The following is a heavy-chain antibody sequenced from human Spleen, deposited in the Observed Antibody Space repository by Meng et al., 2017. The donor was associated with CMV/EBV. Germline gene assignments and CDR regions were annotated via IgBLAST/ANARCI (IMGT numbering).Heavy chain of an antibody. CDR2: IVGSGGGT. CDR1: GFTFSTYA. V-gene: IGHV3-23*01. Sequence: GGSLRLSCEASGFTFSTYAMSWVRQAPGKGLEWVSVIVGSGGGTYYAGSVKGRFTISRDNSKNTLYLQMNSLRIEDTAVYSCASLSGRTIVNFFEHWGQGTLVTVSS. J-gene: IGHJ4*02. D-gene: IGHD3-16*02. CDR3: ASLSGRTIVNFFEH.